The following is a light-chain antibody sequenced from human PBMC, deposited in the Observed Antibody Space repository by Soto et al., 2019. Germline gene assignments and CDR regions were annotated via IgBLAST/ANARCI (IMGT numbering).Light chain of an antibody. V-gene: IGLV4-69*01. CDR2: LNSDGSH. Sequence: QSVLTQSPSASASLGVSVKLTCTLSSGHSSYAIAWHQQQPEKGPRYLMKLNSDGSHSKGDGIPDRFSGSSSGAERYLTISSLQSEDEADYYCQTWVTGIYVFGTGTKLTVL. J-gene: IGLJ1*01. CDR3: QTWVTGIYV. CDR1: SGHSSYA.